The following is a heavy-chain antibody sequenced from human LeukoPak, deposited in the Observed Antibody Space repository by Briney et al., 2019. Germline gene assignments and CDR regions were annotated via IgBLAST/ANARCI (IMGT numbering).Heavy chain of an antibody. CDR2: IKSDGSST. Sequence: GGSLRLSCTASGFIFSDYWMHWVRQGPGKGLVWVSRIKSDGSSTSYAESVKGRFTISRDNAKNTVYVHMNSLRDEDTAVYYCARGGRYAYFLDYWGQGTLVTVSS. J-gene: IGHJ4*02. CDR1: GFIFSDYW. CDR3: ARGGRYAYFLDY. D-gene: IGHD3-16*01. V-gene: IGHV3-74*01.